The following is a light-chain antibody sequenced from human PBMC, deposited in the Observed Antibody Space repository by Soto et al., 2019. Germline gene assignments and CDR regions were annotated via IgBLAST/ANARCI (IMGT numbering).Light chain of an antibody. CDR1: SGSVSTTYY. V-gene: IGLV8-61*01. Sequence: QTVVTQEPSFSVSPGGTVTLTCGLTSGSVSTTYYPSWYQQTPGQAPRTLIYSTNIRSSGVPDRLSGSILGNTAALTITGAQADDESDYHCMLYMGGGLVVFGGGTKLTVL. J-gene: IGLJ3*02. CDR3: MLYMGGGLVV. CDR2: STN.